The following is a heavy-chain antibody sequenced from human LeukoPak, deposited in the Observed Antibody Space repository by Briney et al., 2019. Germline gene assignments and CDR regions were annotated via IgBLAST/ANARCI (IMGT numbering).Heavy chain of an antibody. D-gene: IGHD3-10*01. CDR3: ARAKPKNMVRGLIMRRESRYYFDY. CDR1: GFTFSNYA. V-gene: IGHV3-53*01. J-gene: IGHJ4*02. Sequence: GGSLRLSCAASGFTFSNYAVSWARQAPGKGLEWVSVIYSGGSTYYAASVKGRFTISGDNSKSTLYIQMNSLRAEDTAVYYCARAKPKNMVRGLIMRRESRYYFDYWGQGTLVTVSS. CDR2: IYSGGST.